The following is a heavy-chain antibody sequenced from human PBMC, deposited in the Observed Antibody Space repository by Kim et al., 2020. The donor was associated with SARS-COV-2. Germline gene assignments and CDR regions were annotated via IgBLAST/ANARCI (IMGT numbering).Heavy chain of an antibody. CDR3: VYNLSPLRLTGRFDY. CDR2: INSDGSST. V-gene: IGHV3-74*01. J-gene: IGHJ4*02. Sequence: GGSLRLSCAASGFTFSSYWMHWVRQAPGKGLVWVSRINSDGSSTSYADSVKGRFTISRDNAKNTLYLQMNSLRAEDTAVYYCVYNLSPLRLTGRFDYWGQGNLITVSS. CDR1: GFTFSSYW. D-gene: IGHD3-9*01.